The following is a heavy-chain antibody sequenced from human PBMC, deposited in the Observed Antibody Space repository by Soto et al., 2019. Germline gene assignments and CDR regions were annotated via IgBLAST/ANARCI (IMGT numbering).Heavy chain of an antibody. CDR3: VRQRYSSVWAPFDF. D-gene: IGHD6-19*01. J-gene: IGHJ4*02. CDR2: VYYSGNT. Sequence: SETLSLTCIVSGGSVGSNSYFWGWIRQPPGKGLEWIGSVYYSGNTYYNPSLRSRVTISVDTSKNQVSVKLSSVTAADTAVYYCVRQRYSSVWAPFDFWGQGTLVTVSS. V-gene: IGHV4-39*01. CDR1: GGSVGSNSYF.